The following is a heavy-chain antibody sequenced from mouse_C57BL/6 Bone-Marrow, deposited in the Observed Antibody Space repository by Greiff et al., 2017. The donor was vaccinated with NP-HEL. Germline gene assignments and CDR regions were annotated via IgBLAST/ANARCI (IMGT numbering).Heavy chain of an antibody. CDR3: ARITTVVATRYAMDY. V-gene: IGHV1-63*01. Sequence: QVQLQQSGAELVRPGPSVKMSCKASGYTFTNYWIGWAKQRPGHGLEWIGDIYPGGGYTNYNEKFKGKATLTADKSSSTAYMQFSSLTSEDSAIYYCARITTVVATRYAMDYWGQGTSVTVSS. D-gene: IGHD1-1*01. CDR1: GYTFTNYW. CDR2: IYPGGGYT. J-gene: IGHJ4*01.